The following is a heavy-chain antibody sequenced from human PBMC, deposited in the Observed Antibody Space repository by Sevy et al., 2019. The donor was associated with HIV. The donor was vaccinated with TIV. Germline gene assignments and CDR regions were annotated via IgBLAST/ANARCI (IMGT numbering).Heavy chain of an antibody. CDR2: IYTSGST. J-gene: IGHJ5*02. CDR1: GGSISSGSYY. CDR3: ARASSSGWYNGWFDP. Sequence: SETLSLTCTVSGGSISSGSYYWSWIRQPAGKGLEWIGRIYTSGSTNYNPSLKSRVTISVDTSKNQFSLKLSSGTAADTAVYYCARASSSGWYNGWFDPWGQGTLVTVSS. V-gene: IGHV4-61*02. D-gene: IGHD6-19*01.